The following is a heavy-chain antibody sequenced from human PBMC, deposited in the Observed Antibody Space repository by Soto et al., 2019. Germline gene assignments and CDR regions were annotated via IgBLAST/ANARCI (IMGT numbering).Heavy chain of an antibody. J-gene: IGHJ4*02. CDR2: IHHSGRT. CDR1: GGSFSGDY. V-gene: IGHV4-34*01. D-gene: IGHD1-26*01. Sequence: SETLSLTYAVYGGSFSGDYWSWIRQPPGKGLEWIGEIHHSGRTNYNPSLKSRVTISADTSKNQLSLKLSSVTAADTAVYYCALKKRAATAFDSWGQGTLVTVS. CDR3: ALKKRAATAFDS.